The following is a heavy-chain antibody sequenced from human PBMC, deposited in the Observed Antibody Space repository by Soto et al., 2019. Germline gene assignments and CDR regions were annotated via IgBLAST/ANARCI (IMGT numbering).Heavy chain of an antibody. CDR1: GGSVSSVFYY. J-gene: IGHJ6*02. V-gene: IGHV4-31*03. CDR3: ARGSTAYYNAMDV. Sequence: SETLSLTCTVSGGSVSSVFYYWSWLRQHPGKGLEWIAYIYSSGSSYYSPSLKSRVTISLDTSKNQFSLKLSSVTAADTAVYYCARGSTAYYNAMDVWGQGTTVTVSS. CDR2: IYSSGSS.